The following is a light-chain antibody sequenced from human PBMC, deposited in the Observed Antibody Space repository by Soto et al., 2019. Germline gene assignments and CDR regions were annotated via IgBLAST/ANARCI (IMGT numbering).Light chain of an antibody. CDR3: QQYNRYSSFT. CDR2: DDS. CDR1: QSISGW. Sequence: DIQMTQSPSTLSASIGDRVTITCRASQSISGWLAWYQQKPGKAPKLLIYDDSNLESGVPSRFSGSGSGTEFTLTISSLQPDDFATYYCQQYNRYSSFTFGQGTNLEIK. V-gene: IGKV1-5*01. J-gene: IGKJ2*01.